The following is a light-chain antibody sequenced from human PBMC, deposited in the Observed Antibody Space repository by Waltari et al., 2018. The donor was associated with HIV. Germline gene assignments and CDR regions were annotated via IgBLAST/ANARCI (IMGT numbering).Light chain of an antibody. CDR2: WAS. Sequence: DIVMTQSPDSLAVSLGERATINCKSSQTVLYTSNNKNYLAWYQQKPGQPPKLLIDWASTRESGVPYRFSGSGSGTDFTLTISNMQAADVAVYYCQQYYGNPLTFGGGTKVEIK. J-gene: IGKJ4*01. CDR3: QQYYGNPLT. V-gene: IGKV4-1*01. CDR1: QTVLYTSNNKNY.